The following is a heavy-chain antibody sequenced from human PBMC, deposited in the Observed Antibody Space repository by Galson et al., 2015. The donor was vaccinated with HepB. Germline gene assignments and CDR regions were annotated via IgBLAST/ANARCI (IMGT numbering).Heavy chain of an antibody. V-gene: IGHV4-34*01. CDR3: ARRVLPWSGIDS. Sequence: LSLTCAVYGGSFSAYYWTWIRQPPGKGLEWIGEINHSGNTNYNPSLKSRVTMSVDTSKNQFSLKLSSVTAADTAVYYCARRVLPWSGIDSWGQGPLVTVSS. CDR1: GGSFSAYY. J-gene: IGHJ4*02. D-gene: IGHD3-10*01. CDR2: INHSGNT.